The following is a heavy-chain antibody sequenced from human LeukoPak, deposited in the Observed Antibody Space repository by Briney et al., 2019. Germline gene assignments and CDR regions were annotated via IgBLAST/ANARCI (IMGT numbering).Heavy chain of an antibody. Sequence: GGSLRLSCVVSGFTFSSYWMSWVRQAPGKGLEWVANIKQDGSEKYYVDSVKGRFTMSRDNAKNSLYLQMNSLRDEDTAVYFCAREARGSGRDFDYWGQGILVTVSS. J-gene: IGHJ4*02. D-gene: IGHD1-26*01. V-gene: IGHV3-7*03. CDR1: GFTFSSYW. CDR3: AREARGSGRDFDY. CDR2: IKQDGSEK.